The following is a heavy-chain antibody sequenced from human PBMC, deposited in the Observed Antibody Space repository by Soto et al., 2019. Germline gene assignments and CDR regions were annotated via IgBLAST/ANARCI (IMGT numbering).Heavy chain of an antibody. CDR1: GYTFTSYG. CDR3: ARGVAAVQVVDY. D-gene: IGHD6-13*01. Sequence: GASVKVSCKASGYTFTSYGISWVRQAPGQGLEWMGWISAYNGDTIYAQKLQGRVTMTTDTPTNTAYMELRSLRSDDTAVYYCARGVAAVQVVDYWGQGTLVTVSS. J-gene: IGHJ4*02. CDR2: ISAYNGDT. V-gene: IGHV1-18*01.